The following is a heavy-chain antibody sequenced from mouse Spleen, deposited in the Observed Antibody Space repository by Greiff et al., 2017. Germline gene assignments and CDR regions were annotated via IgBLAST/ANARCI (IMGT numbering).Heavy chain of an antibody. CDR1: GYTFTSYT. J-gene: IGHJ4*01. Sequence: VQLQQSGAELARPGASVKMSCKASGYTFTSYTMHWVKQRPGQGLEWIGYINPSSGYTKYNQKFKDKATLTADKSSSTAYMQLSNLTSEDSAVYYCARPYYDYDGAMDYWGQGTSVTVSS. CDR2: INPSSGYT. V-gene: IGHV1-4*01. CDR3: ARPYYDYDGAMDY. D-gene: IGHD2-4*01.